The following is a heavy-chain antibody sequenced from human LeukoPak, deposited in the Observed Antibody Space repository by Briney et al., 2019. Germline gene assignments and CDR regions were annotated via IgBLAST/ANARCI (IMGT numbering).Heavy chain of an antibody. D-gene: IGHD5-18*01. CDR1: GFTFSSYG. V-gene: IGHV3-33*06. Sequence: QPGGSLRLSCAASGFTFSSYGMHWVRQAPGKGLEWVAVIWYDGSNKYYADSVKGRFTISRDNSKNTLYLQMNSLRAEDTAVYYCAKEAYSYGVCFDYWGQGTLVTVSS. J-gene: IGHJ4*02. CDR3: AKEAYSYGVCFDY. CDR2: IWYDGSNK.